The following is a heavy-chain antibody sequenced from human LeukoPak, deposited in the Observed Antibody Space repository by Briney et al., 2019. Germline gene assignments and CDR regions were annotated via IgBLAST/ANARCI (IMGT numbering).Heavy chain of an antibody. CDR3: ARQHGSGSYYSRAIDY. J-gene: IGHJ4*02. V-gene: IGHV5-51*01. D-gene: IGHD3-10*01. Sequence: GESLKISCEASGYSFTTYWIGWVRQMPGNGLEWMGIIYPGDSDTRYSPSFQGQVTISADKSISTAYLQWSSLKASDTAMYYCARQHGSGSYYSRAIDYWGQGTLVTVSS. CDR2: IYPGDSDT. CDR1: GYSFTTYW.